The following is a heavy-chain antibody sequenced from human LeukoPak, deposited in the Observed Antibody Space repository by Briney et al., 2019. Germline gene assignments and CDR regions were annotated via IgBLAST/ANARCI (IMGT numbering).Heavy chain of an antibody. CDR1: GGSISSSSYY. CDR3: ARGYDFWSGYSPQGYYYYYYMDV. J-gene: IGHJ6*03. Sequence: SQTLSLTCTVSGGSISSSSYYWSWIRQPAGKGLEWIGRIYTSGSTNYNPSLKSRVTISVDTSKNQFSLKLSSVTAADTAVYYCARGYDFWSGYSPQGYYYYYYMDVWGKGTTVTVSS. D-gene: IGHD3-3*01. CDR2: IYTSGST. V-gene: IGHV4-61*02.